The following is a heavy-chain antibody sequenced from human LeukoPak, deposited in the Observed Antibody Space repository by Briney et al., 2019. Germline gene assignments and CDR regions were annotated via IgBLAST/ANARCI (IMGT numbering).Heavy chain of an antibody. CDR1: GGSISSSNW. D-gene: IGHD2/OR15-2a*01. CDR2: IYYSGST. J-gene: IGHJ6*02. CDR3: ARDEGAVSGYGMDV. V-gene: IGHV4-4*02. Sequence: PSGTLSLTCAVSGGSISSSNWWSWVRQPPGKGLEWIGSIYYSGSTYYNPSLKSRVTISVDTSKNQFSLKLSSVTAADTAVYYCARDEGAVSGYGMDVWGQGTTVTVSS.